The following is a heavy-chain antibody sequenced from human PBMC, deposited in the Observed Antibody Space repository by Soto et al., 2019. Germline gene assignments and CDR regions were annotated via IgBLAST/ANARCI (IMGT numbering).Heavy chain of an antibody. CDR2: IYYTGST. V-gene: IGHV4-59*01. CDR1: SGSISTYY. Sequence: SETLSLTCTVSSGSISTYYWSWIRQPPGKGLEWIGYIYYTGSTNYNPSLKTRVAISMDTSKNQFSLNLSSVTAADTAVYYCGGAPNSAYFDFWGLGTLVTVSS. CDR3: GGAPNSAYFDF. D-gene: IGHD7-27*01. J-gene: IGHJ4*02.